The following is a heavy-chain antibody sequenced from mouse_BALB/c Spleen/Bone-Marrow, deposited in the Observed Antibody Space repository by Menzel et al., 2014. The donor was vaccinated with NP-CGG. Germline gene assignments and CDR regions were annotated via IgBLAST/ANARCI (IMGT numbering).Heavy chain of an antibody. CDR2: INPDSNTI. J-gene: IGHJ3*01. CDR1: GLDFSRYW. D-gene: IGHD1-2*01. Sequence: EAQLVESGGGLVQPGGSLKLSCAASGLDFSRYWMSWVRQAPGKGLEWIGEINPDSNTINYTPSLKDKFIISRDNAKNTLYLQMSKVRSEDTALYYCARLGYYGSFAYWGQGTLVTVSA. V-gene: IGHV4-1*02. CDR3: ARLGYYGSFAY.